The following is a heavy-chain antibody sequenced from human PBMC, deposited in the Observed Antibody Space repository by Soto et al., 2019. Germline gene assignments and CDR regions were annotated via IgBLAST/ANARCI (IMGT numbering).Heavy chain of an antibody. D-gene: IGHD1-26*01. Sequence: LSLTCAVNGGSFSGYYWSWIRQPPGKGLEWIGEINHSGSTNYNPSLKSRVTISLETSKNQFSLKLSSVTAADTGVYYCARERRLQYTFYYYIMDVWGQGTTVTVSS. V-gene: IGHV4-34*01. CDR3: ARERRLQYTFYYYIMDV. CDR2: INHSGST. CDR1: GGSFSGYY. J-gene: IGHJ6*02.